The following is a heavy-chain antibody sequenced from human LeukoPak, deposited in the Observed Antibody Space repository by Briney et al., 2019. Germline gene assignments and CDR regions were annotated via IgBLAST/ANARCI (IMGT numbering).Heavy chain of an antibody. D-gene: IGHD3-3*01. CDR3: ARGPGITIFGVVHLGAAFDI. J-gene: IGHJ3*02. CDR2: ISAYNGNT. CDR1: GYAFTSYG. Sequence: GASVKVSCKASGYAFTSYGISWVRQAPGQGLEWMGWISAYNGNTNYAQKLQGRVTMTTDTSTSTAYMELRSLRSDDTAVYYCARGPGITIFGVVHLGAAFDIWGQGTMVTVSS. V-gene: IGHV1-18*01.